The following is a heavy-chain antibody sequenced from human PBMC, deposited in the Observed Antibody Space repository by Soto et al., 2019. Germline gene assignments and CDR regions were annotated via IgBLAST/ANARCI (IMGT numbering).Heavy chain of an antibody. V-gene: IGHV3-23*01. CDR1: GRTCSNYG. D-gene: IGHD2-2*02. Sequence: PGGALRLSCTASGRTCSNYGMTWVRQAPGKGLEWVSTIGGSGITAYYADSVKGRFTISRDNSGNTLNLQMNSLRADDTAVYHCARVQMLYGISKIAGWFDSWGQGTLVTVSS. CDR2: IGGSGITA. CDR3: ARVQMLYGISKIAGWFDS. J-gene: IGHJ5*01.